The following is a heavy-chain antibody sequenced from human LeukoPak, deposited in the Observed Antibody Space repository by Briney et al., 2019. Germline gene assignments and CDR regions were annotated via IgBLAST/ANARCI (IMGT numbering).Heavy chain of an antibody. V-gene: IGHV4-31*03. CDR1: GGSISSGGYY. Sequence: SETLSLTCTVSGGSISSGGYYWSWIRQHPGKGLEWIGYIYYSGCTYYNPSLKSRVTISVDTSKNQFSLKLSSVTAADTAVYYCAREKGYYDSSGYYYFPDYWGQGTLVTVSS. D-gene: IGHD3-22*01. CDR3: AREKGYYDSSGYYYFPDY. CDR2: IYYSGCT. J-gene: IGHJ4*02.